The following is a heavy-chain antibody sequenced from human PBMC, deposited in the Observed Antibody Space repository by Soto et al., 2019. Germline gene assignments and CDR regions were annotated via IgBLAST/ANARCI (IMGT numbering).Heavy chain of an antibody. D-gene: IGHD1-1*01. J-gene: IGHJ6*02. CDR2: VKPKSGAT. CDR3: VYYCAQSNDAGDDYFQYGLHV. V-gene: IGHV1-2*02. CDR1: GYRFTGYG. Sequence: QVQLVQAGAEVKKPGASLQVSCKASGYRFTGYGLHWVRQAPGQGRQWMGWVKPKSGATDYAQKLQGRVTITREMSTNTASLELSGLRSDDTADDTAVYYCAQSNDAGDDYFQYGLHVWGQGTTVTVSS.